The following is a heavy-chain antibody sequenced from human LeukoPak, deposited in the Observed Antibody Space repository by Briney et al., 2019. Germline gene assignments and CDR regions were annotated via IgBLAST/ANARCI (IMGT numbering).Heavy chain of an antibody. CDR1: GGSFSDYY. D-gene: IGHD5-24*01. J-gene: IGHJ4*02. CDR2: INHSGST. V-gene: IGHV4-34*01. CDR3: ARDPGGDGYNYGFDY. Sequence: SETLSLTCAVYGGSFSDYYWSWIRQPPGKGLEWIGEINHSGSTNYNPSLKSRVTISVDTSKNQFSLKLSSVTAADTAVYYCARDPGGDGYNYGFDYWGQGTLVTVSS.